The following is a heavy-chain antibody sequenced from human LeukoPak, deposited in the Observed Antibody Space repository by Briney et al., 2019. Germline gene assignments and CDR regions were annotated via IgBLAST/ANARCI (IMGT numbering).Heavy chain of an antibody. CDR1: GFTFSSYA. Sequence: GGSLRLSCAASGFTFSSYAMSWVRQAPGKGLEGVSAISGSGGSTYYADSVKGRFTIPRDNSKKTLYLQMNSLRAEDTAVYYCAKDLETVTKNNLDYWGQGTLVTVSS. J-gene: IGHJ4*02. D-gene: IGHD4-17*01. CDR2: ISGSGGST. V-gene: IGHV3-23*01. CDR3: AKDLETVTKNNLDY.